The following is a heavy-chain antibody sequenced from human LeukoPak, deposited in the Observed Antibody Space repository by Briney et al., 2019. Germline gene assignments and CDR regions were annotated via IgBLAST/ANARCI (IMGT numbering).Heavy chain of an antibody. V-gene: IGHV1-3*01. CDR1: GYTFTSYA. J-gene: IGHJ4*02. D-gene: IGHD6-13*01. CDR2: INAGNGNT. Sequence: ASVTVSCKASGYTFTSYAMHWVRQAPGQRLEWMGWINAGNGNTKYSQKFQGRVTITRDTSASTAYMELSSLRSEDTAVYYCARRLIELRAAAGIAPFDYWGQGTLVTVSS. CDR3: ARRLIELRAAAGIAPFDY.